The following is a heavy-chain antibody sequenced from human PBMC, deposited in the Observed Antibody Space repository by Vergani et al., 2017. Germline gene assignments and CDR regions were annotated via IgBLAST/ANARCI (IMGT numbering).Heavy chain of an antibody. CDR3: ARIDSSSTLGYYYYMDV. J-gene: IGHJ6*03. Sequence: QVQLQESGPRLVRPSQTLSLTCTVSGGSINTGAYYWSWIRQPAGKGLEWIGRVYTSGMTNYNPSLKSRVTILVDRSKSQLSLKLTSVTAGDTAVYFCARIDSSSTLGYYYYMDVWGKGTTVTVSS. V-gene: IGHV4-61*02. CDR2: VYTSGMT. D-gene: IGHD6-6*01. CDR1: GGSINTGAYY.